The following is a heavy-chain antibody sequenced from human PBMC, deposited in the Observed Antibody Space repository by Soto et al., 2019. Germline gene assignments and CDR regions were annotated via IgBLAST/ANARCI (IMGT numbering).Heavy chain of an antibody. D-gene: IGHD3-3*01. CDR3: ARVRGSSFTKYYDFWSGPDYYYGMDV. CDR2: ISYDGSNK. CDR1: GFTFSSYA. Sequence: GGSLRLSCAASGFTFSSYAMHWVRQAPGKGLEWVAVISYDGSNKYYADSVKGRFTISRDNSKNKLYLQMNSLRAEDTAVYYCARVRGSSFTKYYDFWSGPDYYYGMDVWGQGTTVTVSS. J-gene: IGHJ6*02. V-gene: IGHV3-30-3*01.